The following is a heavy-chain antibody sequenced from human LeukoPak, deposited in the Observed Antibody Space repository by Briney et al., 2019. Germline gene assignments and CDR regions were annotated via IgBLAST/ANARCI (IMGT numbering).Heavy chain of an antibody. CDR1: GFTFSSYA. CDR3: AKNGFNYWYFDL. CDR2: ISGSGGGT. V-gene: IGHV3-23*01. D-gene: IGHD2-8*01. Sequence: GSLRLSCAASGFTFSSYAMSWVRQAPGKGLEWVSGISGSGGGTYNADSVKGRFTISRDNSKNTLYLQMNSLRAEDTAVYYCAKNGFNYWYFDLWGRGTLVTVSS. J-gene: IGHJ2*01.